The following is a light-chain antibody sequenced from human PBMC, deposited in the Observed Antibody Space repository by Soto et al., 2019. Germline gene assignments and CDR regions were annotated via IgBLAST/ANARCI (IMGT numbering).Light chain of an antibody. V-gene: IGKV3-20*01. J-gene: IGKJ2*01. CDR1: QTVGITY. CDR2: GAS. Sequence: EIVLTQSPGTLSLSPGERATLSCRASQTVGITYLTWYQHKPGQAPRLFIYGASSRATGIPDRFSGSGSGTDFTLTINRLEPEDFAVYYCQQSGSSPYTFGQGTKLEIK. CDR3: QQSGSSPYT.